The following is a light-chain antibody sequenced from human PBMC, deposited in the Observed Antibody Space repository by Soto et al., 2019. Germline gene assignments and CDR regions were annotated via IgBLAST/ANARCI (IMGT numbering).Light chain of an antibody. J-gene: IGLJ1*01. CDR1: SSDLAIYNY. V-gene: IGLV2-14*03. Sequence: QSVLTQPASVSGSPGQSITRSCTGTSSDLAIYNYVSWYQQQPGKAPNLMIYHVTNRPSGVSNRFSGSRSGNTASLTISGLQAEDEAYYYCSSYTDSSNYVFGTGTKVTVL. CDR2: HVT. CDR3: SSYTDSSNYV.